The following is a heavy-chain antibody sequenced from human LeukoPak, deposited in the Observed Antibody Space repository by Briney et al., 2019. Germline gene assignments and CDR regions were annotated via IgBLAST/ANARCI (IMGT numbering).Heavy chain of an antibody. V-gene: IGHV3-23*01. CDR3: AKVGARLVGATTDFDY. Sequence: ASVKVSCKASGYTFSSYAMSWVRQAPGKGLEWVSAISGSGGSTYYADSVKGRFTISRDNSKNTLYLQMNSLRAEDTAVYYCAKVGARLVGATTDFDYWGQGTLVTVSS. D-gene: IGHD1-26*01. CDR2: ISGSGGST. J-gene: IGHJ4*02. CDR1: GYTFSSYA.